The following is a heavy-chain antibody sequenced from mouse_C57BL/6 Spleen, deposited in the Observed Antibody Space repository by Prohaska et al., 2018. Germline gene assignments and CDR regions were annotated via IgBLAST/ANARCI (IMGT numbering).Heavy chain of an antibody. J-gene: IGHJ2*01. D-gene: IGHD1-1*01. CDR3: ARRLGYGSYYFDY. Sequence: QVQLQQPGAELVKPGASVKLSCKASGYTFTSYWMQWVKQRPGQGLEWIGEIDPSDSYTNYNQKFNGKATLTVATSSSTAYMQLSSLTSEDSAVYYCARRLGYGSYYFDYWGQGTTLTVSS. CDR1: GYTFTSYW. CDR2: IDPSDSYT. V-gene: IGHV1-50*01.